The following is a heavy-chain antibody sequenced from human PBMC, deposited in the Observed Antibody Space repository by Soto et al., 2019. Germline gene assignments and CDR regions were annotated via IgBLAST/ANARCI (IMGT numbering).Heavy chain of an antibody. CDR2: IYHTGTT. D-gene: IGHD3-22*01. V-gene: IGHV4-30-2*01. Sequence: SETLSLTCTVSGGSINSGDYSWTWIRQPPGKGLEWIGYIYHTGTTYYNKSLKSRVTISVDRSKKQISLKLSSVTAAYTVVYYCARGINYYDSSGDSWFDPWGQGTLVTVS. CDR1: GGSINSGDYS. CDR3: ARGINYYDSSGDSWFDP. J-gene: IGHJ5*02.